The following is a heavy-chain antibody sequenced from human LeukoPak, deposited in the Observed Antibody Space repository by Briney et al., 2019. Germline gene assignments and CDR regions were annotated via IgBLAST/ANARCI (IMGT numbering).Heavy chain of an antibody. CDR2: INHSGST. D-gene: IGHD6-19*01. V-gene: IGHV4-34*01. J-gene: IGHJ4*02. CDR3: ARLYSSGWYLLDY. Sequence: SETLSLTCAVYGGSFSGYYWSWIRQPPGKGLEWIGEINHSGSTNYNPSLKSRVTISVDTSKNQFSLKLSSVTAADTAVYYCARLYSSGWYLLDYWGQGTLVTVSS. CDR1: GGSFSGYY.